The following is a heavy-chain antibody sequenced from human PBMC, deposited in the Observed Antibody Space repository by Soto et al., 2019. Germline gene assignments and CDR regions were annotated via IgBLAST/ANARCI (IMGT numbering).Heavy chain of an antibody. CDR1: GFTFSSYS. Sequence: GGSLRLSCAASGFTFSSYSMNWVRQAPGKGLEWVSYIRSSSAAIYYADSVKGRFTISRDNAKNSLYLQMNSLRDEDTAVYYCARVLTDYYFYGMDVWGQGTTVTVSS. CDR3: ARVLTDYYFYGMDV. CDR2: IRSSSAAI. J-gene: IGHJ6*02. V-gene: IGHV3-48*02.